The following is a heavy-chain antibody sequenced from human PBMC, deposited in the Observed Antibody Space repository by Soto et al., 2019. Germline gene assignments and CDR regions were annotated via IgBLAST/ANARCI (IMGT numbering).Heavy chain of an antibody. J-gene: IGHJ4*01. CDR3: ARVVIRESPWGVLDY. D-gene: IGHD3-16*02. CDR1: GGSISSYY. CDR2: IYYSGST. Sequence: SETLSLTCTVSGGSISSYYWSWIRQPPGKGLEWIGYIYYSGSTNYNPSLKSRVTISVDTSKNQFSLKLSSVTAADTAVYYCARVVIRESPWGVLDYWSHTTLVTVSS. V-gene: IGHV4-59*01.